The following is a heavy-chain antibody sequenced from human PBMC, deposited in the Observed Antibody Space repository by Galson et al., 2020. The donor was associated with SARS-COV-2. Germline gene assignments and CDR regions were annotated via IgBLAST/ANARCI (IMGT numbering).Heavy chain of an antibody. CDR3: ARQSVNIIVVVTVPGCSFDL. CDR1: GYSFSTTNY. Sequence: KSSETLSLTCTVSGYSFSTTNYWCWVRQPPGGVEEWVGSVYPSGTTYYNPSLKSRITISVDTSKNQFSLRLDSVTAADTAIYYCARQSVNIIVVVTVPGCSFDLWGRGTLVTVSS. J-gene: IGHJ2*01. D-gene: IGHD3-22*01. CDR2: VYPSGTT. V-gene: IGHV4-38-2*02.